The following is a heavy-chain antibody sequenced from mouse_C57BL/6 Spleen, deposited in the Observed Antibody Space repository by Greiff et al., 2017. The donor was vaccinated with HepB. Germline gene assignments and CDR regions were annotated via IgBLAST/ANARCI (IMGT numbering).Heavy chain of an antibody. V-gene: IGHV1-64*01. CDR3: ARGGYYYAMDY. J-gene: IGHJ4*01. Sequence: QVQLQQPGAELVKPGASVKLSCEASGYTFTSYWMHWVKQRPGQGLEWIGMIHPNSGSTNYNEKFKSKATLTVDKSSSTAYMQLSSLTSEDSAVYYCARGGYYYAMDYWGQGTSVTVSS. CDR1: GYTFTSYW. CDR2: IHPNSGST. D-gene: IGHD2-2*01.